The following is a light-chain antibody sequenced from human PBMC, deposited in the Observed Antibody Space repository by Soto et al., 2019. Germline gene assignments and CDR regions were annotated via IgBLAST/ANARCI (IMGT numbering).Light chain of an antibody. CDR2: GGA. CDR3: QQYPTPSQT. J-gene: IGKJ1*01. V-gene: IGKV3-20*01. Sequence: EIVLTQSPGTLSLSPGESATLSCRASQTIGSSYLAWYQQRPGQAPRLLIYGGANRATGNPDRFSATGSETDFTLSISRLEPVDFAVYYCQQYPTPSQTFCQRTKVE. CDR1: QTIGSSY.